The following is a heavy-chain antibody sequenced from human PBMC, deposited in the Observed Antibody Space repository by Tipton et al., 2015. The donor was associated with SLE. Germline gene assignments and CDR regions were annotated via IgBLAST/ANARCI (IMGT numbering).Heavy chain of an antibody. CDR3: ARDLGDILTGDYGMDV. V-gene: IGHV3-21*01. D-gene: IGHD3-9*01. CDR1: GFTFSSYT. Sequence: SLRLSCAASGFTFSSYTMNWVRQAPGKGLEWVSSITSSSVFVYYAGSVKGRSTISRDNAKNSLYLQMNSLRAEDTAVYYCARDLGDILTGDYGMDVWGQGTTVTVSS. J-gene: IGHJ6*02. CDR2: ITSSSVFV.